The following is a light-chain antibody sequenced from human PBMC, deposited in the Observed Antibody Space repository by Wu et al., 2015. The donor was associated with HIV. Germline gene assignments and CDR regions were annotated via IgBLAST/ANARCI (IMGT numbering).Light chain of an antibody. CDR2: DVS. V-gene: IGKV3-11*02. Sequence: EVVLTQSPDTLSLSPGERATLSCRASQGVGMFLAWYQQRDGQSPRLLIYDVSKRATGIPARFSGSGSGRDFTLTISSLEPEDSAVYYCQQRSTWPVTFGQGTRLEIK. J-gene: IGKJ5*01. CDR1: QGVGMF. CDR3: QQRSTWPVT.